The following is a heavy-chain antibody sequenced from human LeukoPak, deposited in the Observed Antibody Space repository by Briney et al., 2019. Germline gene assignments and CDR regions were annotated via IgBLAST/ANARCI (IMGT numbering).Heavy chain of an antibody. Sequence: SETLSLTCAVYGGSFSDYYWSWIRQPPGKGLEWTGEINHSGSTNYSPSLKSRVTISVDTSKNQFSLKLTSVTAADTAVYYCARGDLRGDYWGQGVLVTVSS. CDR2: INHSGST. D-gene: IGHD3-10*01. V-gene: IGHV4-34*01. CDR3: ARGDLRGDY. J-gene: IGHJ4*02. CDR1: GGSFSDYY.